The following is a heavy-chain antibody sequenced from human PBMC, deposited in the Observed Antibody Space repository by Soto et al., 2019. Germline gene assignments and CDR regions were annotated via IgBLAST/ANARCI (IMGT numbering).Heavy chain of an antibody. D-gene: IGHD5-12*01. CDR1: GGSFSGYY. CDR3: AIGPTIIYSGYPPSKLYYFDY. Sequence: QVQLQQWGAGLLKPSETLSLTCAVYGGSFSGYYWSWIRQPPVKGLEWIGEINHSGSTNYNPSLKSRVTISVDTSKNQFSLKLSSVTAADTAVYYCAIGPTIIYSGYPPSKLYYFDYWGQGTLVTVSS. J-gene: IGHJ4*02. V-gene: IGHV4-34*01. CDR2: INHSGST.